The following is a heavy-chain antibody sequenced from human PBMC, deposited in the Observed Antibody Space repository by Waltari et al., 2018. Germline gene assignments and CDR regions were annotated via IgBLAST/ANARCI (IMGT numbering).Heavy chain of an antibody. J-gene: IGHJ6*02. CDR2: ISIGGFNI. V-gene: IGHV3-48*03. CDR1: GSSVRGSE. CDR3: CNTPRHWPYYYPGMDV. Sequence: QLVESGGRLVQPGGSLRLHGSASGSSVRGSEITWVRKVPGKGLECLASISIGGFNIYDADSVKVRFSISRDDGRNSVFLQLNSLRVEDTAIYYCCNTPRHWPYYYPGMDVWGQGTTVTVSS.